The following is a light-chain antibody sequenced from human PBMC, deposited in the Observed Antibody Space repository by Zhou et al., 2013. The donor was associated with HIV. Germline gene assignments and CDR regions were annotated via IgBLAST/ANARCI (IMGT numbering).Light chain of an antibody. V-gene: IGKV1-39*01. Sequence: DIQMAQSPSSLSASVGDRVIITCRTSHTIRKSLNWYQQRPGKAPRLLIHSSSKLQGGVPSRFIGNGSGTDFTLTINSLQSEDFATYYCQQAYVAPLSFGGGTKLEVK. CDR3: QQAYVAPLS. CDR2: SSS. J-gene: IGKJ4*01. CDR1: HTIRKS.